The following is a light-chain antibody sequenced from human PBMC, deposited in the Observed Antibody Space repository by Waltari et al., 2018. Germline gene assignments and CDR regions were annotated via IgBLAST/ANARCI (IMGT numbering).Light chain of an antibody. CDR1: QDIDRY. CDR2: AAS. V-gene: IGKV1-39*01. Sequence: DVQVTQSPSSLSASVGDSVTITCRTSQDIDRYLIWYQQKPGNAPKLLIYAASYLQSGVPSRFSGSGSRTDFTLTISSLQPEDFATYYCQHTFETPYSFGQGTKLESK. CDR3: QHTFETPYS. J-gene: IGKJ2*01.